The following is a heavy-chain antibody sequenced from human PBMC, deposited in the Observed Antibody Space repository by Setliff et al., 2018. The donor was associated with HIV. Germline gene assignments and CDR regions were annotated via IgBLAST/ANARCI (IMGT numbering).Heavy chain of an antibody. Sequence: KTSETLSLTCTVSGGSISSGNYFWSWIRQPAGTGLEWIGRIYTIGSTNYNPSLKSRITISVDTSKNQFSLKLTSATAADTAVYYCARELVSSGYSNYFDFWGQGTLVTVSS. CDR1: GGSISSGNYF. CDR2: IYTIGST. CDR3: ARELVSSGYSNYFDF. D-gene: IGHD3-22*01. J-gene: IGHJ4*02. V-gene: IGHV4-61*02.